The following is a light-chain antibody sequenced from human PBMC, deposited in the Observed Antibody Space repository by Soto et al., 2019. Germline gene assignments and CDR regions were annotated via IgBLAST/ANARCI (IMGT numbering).Light chain of an antibody. CDR1: QGISSW. J-gene: IGKJ4*01. CDR3: QQANSFPLT. V-gene: IGKV1-12*01. Sequence: DIQMTQSPSSVSASVGDRVTITCRASQGISSWVVWYQQKLGKAPKLLIFAASSLQSVVPSRFSGSESGTYFTLTINTLQPEDFATSYCQQANSFPLTFGGGTKVEIK. CDR2: AAS.